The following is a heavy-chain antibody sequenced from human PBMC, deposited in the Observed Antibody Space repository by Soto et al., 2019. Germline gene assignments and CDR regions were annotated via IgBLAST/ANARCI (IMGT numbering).Heavy chain of an antibody. CDR3: AKSPRLGYYGSGSFDY. CDR1: GFTFSSYA. J-gene: IGHJ4*02. CDR2: ISGSGGST. D-gene: IGHD3-10*01. Sequence: PGGSLRLSCAASGFTFSSYAMSWVRQAPGKGLEWVSAISGSGGSTYYADSVKGRFTISRDNSKNTLYLQMNSLRAEDTAVYYCAKSPRLGYYGSGSFDYWGQGTLVTVSS. V-gene: IGHV3-23*01.